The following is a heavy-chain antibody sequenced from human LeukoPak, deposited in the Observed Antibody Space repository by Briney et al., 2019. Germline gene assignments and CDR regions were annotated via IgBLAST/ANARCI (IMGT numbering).Heavy chain of an antibody. J-gene: IGHJ6*03. D-gene: IGHD3-10*01. Sequence: SVKVSCKASGYTFTSYAMNWVRQAPGQGLEWMGGIIPIFGTANYAQKFQGRVTITADKSTSTAYMELSSLRSEDTAVYYCASNLVVRGVISDYYYYDMDVWGKGTTVTVSS. CDR3: ASNLVVRGVISDYYYYDMDV. V-gene: IGHV1-69*06. CDR2: IIPIFGTA. CDR1: GYTFTSYA.